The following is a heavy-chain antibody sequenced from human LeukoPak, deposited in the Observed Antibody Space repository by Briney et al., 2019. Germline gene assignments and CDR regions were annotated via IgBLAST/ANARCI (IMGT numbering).Heavy chain of an antibody. J-gene: IGHJ4*02. V-gene: IGHV4-59*01. CDR2: IYYSGST. CDR1: GGSFSGYY. Sequence: PSETLSLTCAVYGGSFSGYYWSWIRQPPGKGLEWIGYIYYSGSTNYNPSLKSRVTISVDTSKNQFSLKLSSVTAADTAVYYCARGGGVMSAATSHRDYFDYWGQGTLVTVSS. CDR3: ARGGGVMSAATSHRDYFDY. D-gene: IGHD3-16*01.